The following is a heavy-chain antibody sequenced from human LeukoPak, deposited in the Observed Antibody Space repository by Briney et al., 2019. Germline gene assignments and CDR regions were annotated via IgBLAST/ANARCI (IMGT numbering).Heavy chain of an antibody. CDR1: GGSISSYY. V-gene: IGHV4-39*07. CDR2: IYYSGST. Sequence: SETLSLTCTVSGGSISSYYWSWIRQPPGKGLEWIESIYYSGSTYYNPSLKSRVTISVDTSKNQFSLKLSSVTAADTAVYYCAAIGEVTPIGFDYWGQGTLVTVSS. CDR3: AAIGEVTPIGFDY. J-gene: IGHJ4*02. D-gene: IGHD3-10*01.